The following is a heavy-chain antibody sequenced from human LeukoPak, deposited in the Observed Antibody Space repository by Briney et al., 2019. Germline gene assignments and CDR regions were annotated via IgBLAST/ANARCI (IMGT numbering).Heavy chain of an antibody. J-gene: IGHJ4*02. CDR1: GGSISSSSYY. V-gene: IGHV4-39*01. Sequence: PSETLSLTCTVSGGSISSSSYYWGWIRQPPGTGLEWLGSIYYSGGTNYNPSLKSRVAISADTSKNQFSLKLSSVTAADTAVYYCARVNYGDYVPPFDYWGQGTLVTVSS. D-gene: IGHD4-17*01. CDR3: ARVNYGDYVPPFDY. CDR2: IYYSGGT.